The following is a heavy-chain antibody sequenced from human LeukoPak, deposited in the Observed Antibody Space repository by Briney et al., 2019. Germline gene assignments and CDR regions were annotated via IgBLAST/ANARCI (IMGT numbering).Heavy chain of an antibody. V-gene: IGHV1-2*02. CDR2: INPNSGAT. D-gene: IGHD3-10*01. J-gene: IGHJ5*02. CDR3: ARGRFGEWDNWFDP. CDR1: GYTFSGYY. Sequence: ASVKVSCKASGYTFSGYYIHWVRQAPGQGLEWMAWINPNSGATNYAQKFQGRVTMTRDTSISTAYMELSRLASDDTAVYFCARGRFGEWDNWFDPWGQGTLVTVSS.